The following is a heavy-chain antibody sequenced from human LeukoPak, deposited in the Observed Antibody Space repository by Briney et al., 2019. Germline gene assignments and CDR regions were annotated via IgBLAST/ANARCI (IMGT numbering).Heavy chain of an antibody. CDR3: ARACCSGGRSYYYYGMDV. V-gene: IGHV1-69*13. CDR1: GGTFSSYA. CDR2: IIPIFGTA. Sequence: SVKVSCKASGGTFSSYAISWVRQAPGQGLEWMGGIIPIFGTANYAQKFQGRVTITAGESTSTAYMELSSLRSEDTAVYYCARACCSGGRSYYYYGMDVWGQGTTVTVSS. D-gene: IGHD2-15*01. J-gene: IGHJ6*02.